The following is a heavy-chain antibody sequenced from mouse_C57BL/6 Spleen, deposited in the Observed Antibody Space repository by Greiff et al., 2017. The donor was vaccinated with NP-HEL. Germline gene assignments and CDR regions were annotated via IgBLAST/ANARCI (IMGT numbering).Heavy chain of an antibody. CDR1: GFTFSDYG. CDR2: ISTLAYSI. V-gene: IGHV5-15*01. D-gene: IGHD1-1*01. J-gene: IGHJ1*03. CDR3: ARTRYGSDWYFDV. Sequence: EVQLVESGGGLVQPGGSLKLSCAASGFTFSDYGMAWVRQAPRKGPEWVAFISTLAYSIYYADTVTGRFTISTENAKNTRYLEMSSLRSEDTARYYCARTRYGSDWYFDVWGTGTTVTVSS.